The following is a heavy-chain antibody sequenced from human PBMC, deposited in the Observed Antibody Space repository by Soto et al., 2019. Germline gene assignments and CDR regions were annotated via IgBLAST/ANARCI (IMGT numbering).Heavy chain of an antibody. CDR3: ARDLTSSGRSTYMGY. J-gene: IGHJ4*02. V-gene: IGHV3-23*01. Sequence: EVQLLESGGVLVQPGGSLGRSCAASGFTFSSYALSWVRQAPGKGLEWVSGISGDGATTYYTDSVKGRFTISRDSSTNTLYLQMDSLRAEDSAVYYCARDLTSSGRSTYMGYWGQGTLVTVSS. CDR2: ISGDGATT. CDR1: GFTFSSYA. D-gene: IGHD6-19*01.